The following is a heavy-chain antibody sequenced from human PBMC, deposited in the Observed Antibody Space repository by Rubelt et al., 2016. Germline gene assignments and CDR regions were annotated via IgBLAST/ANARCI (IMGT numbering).Heavy chain of an antibody. CDR1: GGSITSHN. D-gene: IGHD6-13*01. Sequence: QVQLQESGPGLVKPSETLSLTCTVSGGSITSHNWSWIRQPPGKGLEWIGYIYDSGSTSYNPSLKSRVTISIDTSKNQFALKRSSVTAADTAMYYCARFGAAAGTDYWGQGALVTVSS. CDR3: ARFGAAAGTDY. V-gene: IGHV4-59*11. CDR2: IYDSGST. J-gene: IGHJ4*02.